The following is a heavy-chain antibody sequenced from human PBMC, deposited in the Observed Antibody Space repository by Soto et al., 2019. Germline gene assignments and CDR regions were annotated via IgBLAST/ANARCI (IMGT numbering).Heavy chain of an antibody. CDR1: GFTFNNYW. D-gene: IGHD3-22*01. CDR2: INSDGSSI. V-gene: IGHV3-74*01. Sequence: GGSLRLSCAASGFTFNNYWMHWVRQVPGKGLVWVSLINSDGSSISYADSVKGRFTNSRDNAKNTLYLQMKSLRAEDTAVYYCARYPYDSSGFFDFWGQGTVVTVSS. CDR3: ARYPYDSSGFFDF. J-gene: IGHJ4*02.